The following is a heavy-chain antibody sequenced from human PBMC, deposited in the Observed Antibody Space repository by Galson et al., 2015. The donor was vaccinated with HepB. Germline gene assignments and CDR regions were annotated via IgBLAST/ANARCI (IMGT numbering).Heavy chain of an antibody. D-gene: IGHD4-17*01. CDR1: GGSISSGGYH. CDR2: ISYTGRT. J-gene: IGHJ2*01. V-gene: IGHV4-31*03. CDR3: ARVTSVNPGARYFDL. Sequence: LTCTVSGGSISSGGYHWSWIRQHPGKGLEWIWYISYTGRTYFNPALRSRVIISVDTSRNQFSLKLTSVTAADMGVYSCARVTSVNPGARYFDLWGRGSLVTVSS.